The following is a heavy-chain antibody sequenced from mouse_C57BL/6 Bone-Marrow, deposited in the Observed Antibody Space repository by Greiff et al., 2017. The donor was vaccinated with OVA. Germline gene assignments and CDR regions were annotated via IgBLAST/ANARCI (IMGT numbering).Heavy chain of an antibody. CDR1: GFTFTDYY. D-gene: IGHD2-4*01. J-gene: IGHJ2*01. CDR2: IRNKANGYTT. CDR3: ARYDDYGDY. Sequence: EVQRVESGGGLVQPGGSLSLSCAASGFTFTDYYMSWVRQPPGKALEWLGFIRNKANGYTTEYSASVKGRFTISRDNSQSILYLQMNALRAEDSATYYCARYDDYGDYWGQGTTLTVSS. V-gene: IGHV7-3*01.